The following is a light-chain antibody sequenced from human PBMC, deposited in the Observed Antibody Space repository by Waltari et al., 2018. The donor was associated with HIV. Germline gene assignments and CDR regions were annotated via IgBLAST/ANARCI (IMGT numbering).Light chain of an antibody. J-gene: IGLJ2*01. V-gene: IGLV3-21*02. Sequence: SYVLTQPPSVSVAPGQTPRITCEGNNIGSQRVHWYQQRPGQAPALVVQDDSDRPSGIPERFSGSNSGNTATLTISRVEAGDEADYYCQVWHSNSDHVVFGGGTKLTVL. CDR3: QVWHSNSDHVV. CDR2: DDS. CDR1: NIGSQR.